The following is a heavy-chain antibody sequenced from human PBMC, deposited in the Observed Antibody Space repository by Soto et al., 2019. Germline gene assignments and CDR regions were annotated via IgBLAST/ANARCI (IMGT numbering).Heavy chain of an antibody. V-gene: IGHV4-4*02. Sequence: PSETLSLTCAVSGGSISSSNWWSWVRQPPGKGLEWIGEIYHSGSTNYNPSLKSRVTISVDKSKNQFSLKLSSVTAADTAVYYCARGLLLWFGETEKNYYYYYGMDVWGQGTTVTVSS. J-gene: IGHJ6*02. CDR3: ARGLLLWFGETEKNYYYYYGMDV. CDR1: GGSISSSNW. CDR2: IYHSGST. D-gene: IGHD3-10*01.